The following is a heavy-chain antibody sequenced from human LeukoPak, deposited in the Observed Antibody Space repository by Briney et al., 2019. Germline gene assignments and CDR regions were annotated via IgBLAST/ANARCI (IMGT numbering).Heavy chain of an antibody. CDR1: GGSISSGDYY. J-gene: IGHJ3*02. Sequence: SETLSLTCTVSGGSISSGDYYWSWIRQPPGKGLEGIGYIYYSGSTYYNPSLKSRVTISVETSKTQFSLKLSSVTAADTAVYYCARILRYPIGHDIWGQGTMVTVSS. D-gene: IGHD2-2*02. CDR3: ARILRYPIGHDI. V-gene: IGHV4-30-4*01. CDR2: IYYSGST.